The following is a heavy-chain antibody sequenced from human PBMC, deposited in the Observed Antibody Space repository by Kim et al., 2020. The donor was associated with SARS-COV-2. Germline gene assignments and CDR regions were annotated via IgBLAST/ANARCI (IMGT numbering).Heavy chain of an antibody. CDR2: INHSGST. CDR3: ASWGDPADNVPDSSGYGDAFDI. J-gene: IGHJ3*02. Sequence: SETLSLTCAVYGGSFSGYYWSWIRQPPGKGLEWIGEINHSGSTNYNPSLKSRVTISVDTSKNQFSLKLSSVTAADTAVYYCASWGDPADNVPDSSGYGDAFDIWGQGTMVTVSS. V-gene: IGHV4-34*01. CDR1: GGSFSGYY. D-gene: IGHD3-22*01.